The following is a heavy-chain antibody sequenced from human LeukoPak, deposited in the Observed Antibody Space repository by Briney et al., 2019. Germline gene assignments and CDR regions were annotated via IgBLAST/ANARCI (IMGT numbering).Heavy chain of an antibody. Sequence: SVKVSCKASGFTFTGFTYSTIQWVRQARGQRLDWIGKIVVGSGNTNFAQKFHERVTITWDMSTSTASMELSSLTSDDTAVYYCAADRYSTSWSYYWGQGALVTVSS. J-gene: IGHJ4*02. D-gene: IGHD6-13*01. CDR2: IVVGSGNT. V-gene: IGHV1-58*02. CDR3: AADRYSTSWSYY. CDR1: GFTFTGFTYST.